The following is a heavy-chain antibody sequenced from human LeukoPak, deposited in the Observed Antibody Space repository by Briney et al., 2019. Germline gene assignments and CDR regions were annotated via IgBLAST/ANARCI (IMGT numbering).Heavy chain of an antibody. V-gene: IGHV3-23*01. Sequence: PGGSLRLSCAASGFTFSSYAMSWVRQAPGKGLEWVSAISGSGGSTYYADSVKGRFTISRDNSKNTLYLQMNSLRAEDTAVYYCAKVRSPFSEQAIDYWGQGTLVTVSS. D-gene: IGHD6-13*01. J-gene: IGHJ4*02. CDR1: GFTFSSYA. CDR3: AKVRSPFSEQAIDY. CDR2: ISGSGGST.